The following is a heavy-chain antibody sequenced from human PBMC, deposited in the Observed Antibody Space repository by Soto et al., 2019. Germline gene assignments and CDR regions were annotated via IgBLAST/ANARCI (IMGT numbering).Heavy chain of an antibody. CDR3: ARIWDYYGSGSDSIDYFDY. D-gene: IGHD3-10*01. V-gene: IGHV1-69*13. J-gene: IGHJ4*02. CDR2: TIPIFGTA. Sequence: SVKVSCKASGGTFSSYAISWVRQAPGQGLEWMGGTIPIFGTANYAQKFQGRVTITADESTSTAYMELSSLRSEDTAVYYCARIWDYYGSGSDSIDYFDYWGQGTLVTVSS. CDR1: GGTFSSYA.